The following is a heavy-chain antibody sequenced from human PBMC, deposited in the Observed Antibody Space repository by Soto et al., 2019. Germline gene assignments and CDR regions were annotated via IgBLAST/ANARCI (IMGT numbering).Heavy chain of an antibody. CDR1: GFTFSSYG. CDR2: IWYDGSNK. V-gene: IGHV3-33*01. J-gene: IGHJ6*02. Sequence: QVQLVESGGGVVQPGRSLRLSCAASGFTFSSYGMHWVRQAPGKGLEWVAVIWYDGSNKYYADSVKGRFTISRDNSKNTLYLQMNSLRAEYTAVYYCARDHLAAVAFPYYYYGMDVWGQGTTVTVSS. D-gene: IGHD6-19*01. CDR3: ARDHLAAVAFPYYYYGMDV.